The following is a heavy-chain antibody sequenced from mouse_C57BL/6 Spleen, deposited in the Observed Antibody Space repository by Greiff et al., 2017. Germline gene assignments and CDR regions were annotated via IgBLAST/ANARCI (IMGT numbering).Heavy chain of an antibody. V-gene: IGHV1-18*01. CDR2: INPNNGGT. J-gene: IGHJ1*03. Sequence: EVQLQQSGPELVKPGASVKIPCKASGYTFTDYNMDWVKQSHGKSLEWIGDINPNNGGTIYNQKFKGKATLTVDKSSSTAYMELRSLTSEDTAVYYCARWGYGNYGNWYFDVWGTGTTVTVSS. CDR1: GYTFTDYN. D-gene: IGHD2-10*02. CDR3: ARWGYGNYGNWYFDV.